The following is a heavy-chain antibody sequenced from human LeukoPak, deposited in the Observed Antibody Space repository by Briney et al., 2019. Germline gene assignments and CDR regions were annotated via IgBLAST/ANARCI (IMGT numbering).Heavy chain of an antibody. D-gene: IGHD3-22*01. CDR2: IIPMFGTP. CDR1: GDTFSNYA. Sequence: ASVKVSCKASGDTFSNYAISWVRQAPGQGLEWMGSIIPMFGTPNNAQKFQDRVTITADKSTSTAYMELRSLRSDDTAVYYCARGMYYYDSSGYYYFDYWGQGTLVTVSS. V-gene: IGHV1-69*06. CDR3: ARGMYYYDSSGYYYFDY. J-gene: IGHJ4*02.